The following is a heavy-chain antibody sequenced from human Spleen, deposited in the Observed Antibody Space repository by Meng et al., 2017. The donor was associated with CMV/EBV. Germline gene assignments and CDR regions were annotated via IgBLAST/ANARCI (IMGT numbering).Heavy chain of an antibody. V-gene: IGHV4-34*01. CDR2: INHSGST. D-gene: IGHD6-19*01. CDR1: GVSFSGYY. J-gene: IGHJ4*02. CDR3: AERSGRLVPIDY. Sequence: APAQHWGAGRLKPSETLSLPGACYGVSFSGYYWSWIRQPPGKGLEWIGEINHSGSTNYNPSLKSRVTISVDTSKNQFSLKLSSVTAADTAVYYCAERSGRLVPIDYWGQGTLVTVSS.